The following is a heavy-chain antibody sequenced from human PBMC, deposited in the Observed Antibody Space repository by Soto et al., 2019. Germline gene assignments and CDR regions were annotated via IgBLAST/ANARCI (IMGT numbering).Heavy chain of an antibody. Sequence: SETLSLTYTVAGGSISRYYWSWIRQPPGKGLEWIGYIYYSGSTNYNPSLKSRVTISVDTSKNQFSLKLSSVTAADTAVYYCARVFGIASAGLFDPWGQGTLVTVSS. V-gene: IGHV4-59*01. CDR1: GGSISRYY. CDR3: ARVFGIASAGLFDP. CDR2: IYYSGST. J-gene: IGHJ5*02. D-gene: IGHD6-13*01.